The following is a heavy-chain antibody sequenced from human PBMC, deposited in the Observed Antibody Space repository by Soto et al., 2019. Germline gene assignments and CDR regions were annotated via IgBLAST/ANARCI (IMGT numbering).Heavy chain of an antibody. V-gene: IGHV3-23*01. Sequence: PGGSLSRSCAASGFTFSNYAMRWVRQAPGKGLECVSSIGAYSITTYYADCVQGRFTTLRDNSKTTVYLQMNSPSPEYTAMCYCAKVRFGELRELNWLDPWGQETLVTVSS. CDR1: GFTFSNYA. J-gene: IGHJ5*02. CDR2: IGAYSITT. D-gene: IGHD3-10*01. CDR3: AKVRFGELRELNWLDP.